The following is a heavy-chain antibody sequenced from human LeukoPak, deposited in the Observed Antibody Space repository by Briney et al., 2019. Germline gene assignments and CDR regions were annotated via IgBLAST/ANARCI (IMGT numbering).Heavy chain of an antibody. D-gene: IGHD6-25*01. V-gene: IGHV3-21*01. J-gene: IGHJ4*02. CDR3: ARAPSGIHRGARPFDY. Sequence: PGGSLRLSCAASGFTFSSYSMNWVRQAPGKGLEWVSSISSSSTYIYYADSVKGRFTISRDNAKNSLYLQMNSLRAEDTAVYYCARAPSGIHRGARPFDYWGQGTLVTVSS. CDR2: ISSSSTYI. CDR1: GFTFSSYS.